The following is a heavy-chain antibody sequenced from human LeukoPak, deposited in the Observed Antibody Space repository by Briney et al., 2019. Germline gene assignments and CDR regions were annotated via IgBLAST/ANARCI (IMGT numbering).Heavy chain of an antibody. CDR1: GYTFTGYY. CDR3: ARAGIPGYCTNVTCSNWLDP. D-gene: IGHD2-8*01. V-gene: IGHV1-2*02. CDR2: INPNSGGT. Sequence: ASVKVSCKASGYTFTGYYMHWVRQAPGQGLEWMGWINPNSGGTNYAQRLQGRVTITADKSTKTAYMELRSLRYEDTAVYFCARAGIPGYCTNVTCSNWLDPWGQGTLVTVSS. J-gene: IGHJ5*02.